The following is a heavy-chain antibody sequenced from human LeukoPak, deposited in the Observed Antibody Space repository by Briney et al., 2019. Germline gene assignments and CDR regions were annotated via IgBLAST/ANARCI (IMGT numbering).Heavy chain of an antibody. V-gene: IGHV4-34*01. D-gene: IGHD5-24*01. CDR1: GGSFSAYY. CDR2: INHSGTT. J-gene: IGHJ4*02. CDR3: VTLDGYNWVDY. Sequence: SETLSLTCAVYGGSFSAYYWSWIRQPPGKGLEWIGEINHSGTTNYNPSLKSRVTISVDTSENQFSLKMTSVTAADTAVYYCVTLDGYNWVDYWGQGTLVTVSS.